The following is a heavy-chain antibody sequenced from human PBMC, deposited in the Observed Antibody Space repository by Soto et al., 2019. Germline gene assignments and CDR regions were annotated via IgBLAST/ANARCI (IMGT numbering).Heavy chain of an antibody. Sequence: SVKVSCKASVGTFSSYAISWVRQAPGQGLEWMGGIIPIFGTANYAQKFQGRVTITADESTSTAYMELSSLRSEDTAVYYCARSVTTYSSSSGGEDSYGMDVWGQGTTVTVSS. CDR1: VGTFSSYA. D-gene: IGHD6-6*01. V-gene: IGHV1-69*13. J-gene: IGHJ6*02. CDR3: ARSVTTYSSSSGGEDSYGMDV. CDR2: IIPIFGTA.